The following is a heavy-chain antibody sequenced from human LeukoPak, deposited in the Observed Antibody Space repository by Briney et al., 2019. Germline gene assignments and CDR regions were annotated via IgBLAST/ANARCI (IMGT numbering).Heavy chain of an antibody. V-gene: IGHV1-46*01. J-gene: IGHJ4*02. CDR3: ARDWVSYDSSGFYVNFAY. D-gene: IGHD3-22*01. CDR2: INPSGGST. Sequence: GASVKVSCKASGYTFTNYHMHWVRQAPGQGLEWMGIINPSGGSTTYAQKFQGRVTMTRDMSTNTVYMELSSLRSDDTAVYYCARDWVSYDSSGFYVNFAYWGQGTLVTVSS. CDR1: GYTFTNYH.